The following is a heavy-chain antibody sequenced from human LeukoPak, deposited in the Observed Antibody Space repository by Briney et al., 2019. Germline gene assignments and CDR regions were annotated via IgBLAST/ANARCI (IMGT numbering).Heavy chain of an antibody. CDR1: GYTFTGYY. V-gene: IGHV1-2*02. CDR2: INPNSGDT. CDR3: ARGPTLLGYTYGSWKLDY. J-gene: IGHJ4*02. D-gene: IGHD5-18*01. Sequence: AAVKVSCKASGYTFTGYYMHWVRQAPGQGLEWMGWINPNSGDTDYVQRFQSRVTMTRDTSISTAYLELSSLRSDDTAVYYCARGPTLLGYTYGSWKLDYWGQGTLVTVSS.